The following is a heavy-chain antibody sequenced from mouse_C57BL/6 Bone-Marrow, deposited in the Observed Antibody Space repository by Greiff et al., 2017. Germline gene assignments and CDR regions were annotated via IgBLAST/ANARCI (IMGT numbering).Heavy chain of an antibody. J-gene: IGHJ2*01. CDR2: IYPGSGNT. V-gene: IGHV1-76*01. CDR3: ARCFYYFDY. Sequence: QVQLKESGAELVRPGASVKLSCKASGYTFTDYYINWVKQRPGQGLEWIARIYPGSGNTYYNEKFKGKATLTAEKSSSTAYMQLSSLTSEDSAVYFCARCFYYFDYWGQGTTLTVSS. CDR1: GYTFTDYY.